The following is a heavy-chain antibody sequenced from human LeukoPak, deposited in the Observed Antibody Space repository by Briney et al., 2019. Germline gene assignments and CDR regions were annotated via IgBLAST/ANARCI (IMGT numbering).Heavy chain of an antibody. CDR2: INHSGST. D-gene: IGHD2-15*01. Sequence: SETLSLTCAVYGGSFSGYYWSWIRQPPGKGLEWIGEINHSGSTNYNPSLKSRVTISVDTSKNQFSLKLGSVTAADTAVYYCARFVVGYCSGGSCYSGPPRQIDYWGQGTLVTVSS. CDR1: GGSFSGYY. J-gene: IGHJ4*02. V-gene: IGHV4-34*01. CDR3: ARFVVGYCSGGSCYSGPPRQIDY.